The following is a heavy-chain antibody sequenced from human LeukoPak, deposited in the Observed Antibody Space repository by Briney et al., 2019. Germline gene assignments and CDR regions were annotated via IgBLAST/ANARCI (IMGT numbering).Heavy chain of an antibody. V-gene: IGHV3-21*01. Sequence: GGSLRLSCAASGFTFSNYNMNWARQAPGKGLEWVSSISRSSIYKYYADSVKGRFTISRDNAKNSLFLQMSSLRAEDTAVYFCARGRYDSSGYYALFDYWGQGTLVTVSS. CDR3: ARGRYDSSGYYALFDY. CDR2: ISRSSIYK. CDR1: GFTFSNYN. D-gene: IGHD3-22*01. J-gene: IGHJ4*02.